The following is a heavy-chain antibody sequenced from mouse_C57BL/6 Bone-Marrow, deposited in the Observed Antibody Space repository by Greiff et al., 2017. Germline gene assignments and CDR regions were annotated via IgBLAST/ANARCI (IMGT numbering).Heavy chain of an antibody. CDR2: ISYDGSN. Sequence: EVKLLESGPGLVKPSQSLSLTCSVTGYSITSGYYWNWIRQFPGNKLEWMGYISYDGSNNYNPSLKNRISITRDTSKNQFFLKLNSVTTEDTATYYCARGGWLLPLYAMDYWGQGTSVTVSS. CDR1: GYSITSGYY. V-gene: IGHV3-6*01. D-gene: IGHD2-3*01. CDR3: ARGGWLLPLYAMDY. J-gene: IGHJ4*01.